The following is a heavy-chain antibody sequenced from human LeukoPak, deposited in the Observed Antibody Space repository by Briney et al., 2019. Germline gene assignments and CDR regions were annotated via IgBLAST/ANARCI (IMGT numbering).Heavy chain of an antibody. CDR2: ISYDGSNK. CDR3: ARIYYDILTGYYPLDY. V-gene: IGHV3-30*03. CDR1: GFSFSSYA. J-gene: IGHJ4*02. Sequence: GGSLRLSCAASGFSFSSYAIHWVRQAPGKGLEWVALISYDGSNKYYVDSVKGRFAISRDNSKNTLYLQMNSLRAEDTAVYYCARIYYDILTGYYPLDYWGQGTLVTVSS. D-gene: IGHD3-9*01.